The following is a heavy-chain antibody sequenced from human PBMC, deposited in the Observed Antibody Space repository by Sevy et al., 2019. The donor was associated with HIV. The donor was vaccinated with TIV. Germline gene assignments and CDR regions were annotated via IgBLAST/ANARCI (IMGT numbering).Heavy chain of an antibody. D-gene: IGHD3-22*01. CDR2: IKQDESGK. CDR1: GIRFSRYW. Sequence: GSLRIPFSASGIRFSRYWVPLVRQAPGKGLEWVANIKQDESGKNYAASVKGRFTISRDNAKNSVYLQMNSLRPEDTAIYYCARGNSGSFDYWGQGTLVTVSS. V-gene: IGHV3-7*04. CDR3: ARGNSGSFDY. J-gene: IGHJ4*02.